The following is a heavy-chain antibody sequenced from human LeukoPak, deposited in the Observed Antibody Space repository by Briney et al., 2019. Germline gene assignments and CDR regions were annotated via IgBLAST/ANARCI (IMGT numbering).Heavy chain of an antibody. Sequence: GASVKVSCKASGYTFIGYYMHRVRQAPGQGLEWMGRINPNSGGTNYAQKFQGRVTMTRDTSISTAYMELSRLRSDDTAVYYCARVSIAAAGTISGYYYYMDVWGKGTTVTVSS. CDR2: INPNSGGT. V-gene: IGHV1-2*06. CDR1: GYTFIGYY. J-gene: IGHJ6*03. CDR3: ARVSIAAAGTISGYYYYMDV. D-gene: IGHD6-13*01.